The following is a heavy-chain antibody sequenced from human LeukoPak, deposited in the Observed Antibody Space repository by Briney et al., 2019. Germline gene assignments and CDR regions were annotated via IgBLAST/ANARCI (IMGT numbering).Heavy chain of an antibody. Sequence: GGSLRLSCAASGFTFNKYTMSWVRQAPGKGREWVSSIYGRGDTFYADSVKGRFTISRDSSDNTVYLQMNSLGVEDTAIYYCAKDRQPDSALNFDYWGQGTLVSVSS. J-gene: IGHJ4*02. CDR3: AKDRQPDSALNFDY. D-gene: IGHD4-11*01. CDR2: IYGRGDT. CDR1: GFTFNKYT. V-gene: IGHV3-23*01.